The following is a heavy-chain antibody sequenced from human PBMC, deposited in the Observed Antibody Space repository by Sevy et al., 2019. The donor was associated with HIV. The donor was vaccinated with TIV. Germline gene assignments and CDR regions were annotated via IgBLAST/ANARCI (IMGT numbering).Heavy chain of an antibody. CDR1: GDSFNSYY. V-gene: IGHV4-59*08. J-gene: IGHJ4*02. Sequence: SETLSLTCSVSGDSFNSYYWSWIRQPPGKRLEWIGYIYYTGSTFYNPSLKSRVTISLDTSKNQFSLKLNSVTAADTAVYYCARHLGASFDYWGQGTLVTVSS. CDR2: IYYTGST. CDR3: ARHLGASFDY. D-gene: IGHD3-16*01.